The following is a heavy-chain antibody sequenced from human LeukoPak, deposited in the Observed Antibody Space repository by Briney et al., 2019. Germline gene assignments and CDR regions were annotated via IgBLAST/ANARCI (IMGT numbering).Heavy chain of an antibody. Sequence: GGSLRLSCAASGFTFSNYWMTWVRQAPGKGLEWVSGVSWNSGSIGYADSVKGRFTISRDNAKNSLYLQMNSLRAEDTAVYYCARVVCSGGYCYSDYWGQGTLVTVSS. CDR3: ARVVCSGGYCYSDY. V-gene: IGHV3-9*01. CDR2: VSWNSGSI. J-gene: IGHJ4*02. CDR1: GFTFSNYW. D-gene: IGHD2-15*01.